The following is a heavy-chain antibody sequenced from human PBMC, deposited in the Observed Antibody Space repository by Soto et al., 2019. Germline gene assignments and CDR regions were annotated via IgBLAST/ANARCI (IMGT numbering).Heavy chain of an antibody. J-gene: IGHJ6*02. V-gene: IGHV4-4*02. CDR1: GAPITGNTW. CDR2: IHTRQTP. CDR3: ARTSYYDSTRYYNLDV. Sequence: PSETLSLTGAVSGAPITGNTWLDWLRLSPGQGLQWIVDIHTRQTPNYPPPLNSRLPISAHKSKHQSPLKLTHVNAADTADYSCARTSYYDSTRYYNLDVWGPGTTVTVSS. D-gene: IGHD3-22*01.